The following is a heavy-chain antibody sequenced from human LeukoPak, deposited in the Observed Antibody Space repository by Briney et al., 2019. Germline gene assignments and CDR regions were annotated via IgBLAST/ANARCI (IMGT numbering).Heavy chain of an antibody. D-gene: IGHD2-2*01. CDR1: GGTFSSYA. V-gene: IGHV1-69*06. Sequence: GASVKVSCKASGGTFSSYAISWVRQAPGQGLEWMGGIIPIFGTANYAQKFQGRVTMTEDTSTDTAYMELSSLRSEDTALYYCATVGYCSSTSCSDYYGMDVWGQGATVTVSS. J-gene: IGHJ6*02. CDR2: IIPIFGTA. CDR3: ATVGYCSSTSCSDYYGMDV.